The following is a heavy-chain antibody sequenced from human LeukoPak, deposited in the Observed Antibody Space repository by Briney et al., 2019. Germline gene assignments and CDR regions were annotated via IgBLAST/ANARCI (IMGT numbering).Heavy chain of an antibody. D-gene: IGHD6-19*01. Sequence: ASVTVSCKTSGYTFSNSGITWVRRAPGQGLEWMGWISGYNGNTNYAQKVQGRVTMTTDTSTSTAYMELRSLTSDDTAVYYCARTSSGPKDAFDIWGQGTMVTVSS. CDR3: ARTSSGPKDAFDI. J-gene: IGHJ3*02. CDR1: GYTFSNSG. CDR2: ISGYNGNT. V-gene: IGHV1-18*01.